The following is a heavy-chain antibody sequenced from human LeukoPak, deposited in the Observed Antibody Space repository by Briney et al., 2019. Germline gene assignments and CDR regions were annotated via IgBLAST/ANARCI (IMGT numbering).Heavy chain of an antibody. CDR2: IRGGGSNT. D-gene: IGHD3-10*02. CDR3: AKCSASYSNDAFDV. J-gene: IGHJ3*01. V-gene: IGHV3-23*01. Sequence: GGSLRLSCAASGFTFNNYAMNWVRQAPGKGLEWVSHIRGGGSNTRYSDSVKGRFIISRDNSKNILYLQMNSLRAEDTAIYYCAKCSASYSNDAFDVWGRGTMVTVSS. CDR1: GFTFNNYA.